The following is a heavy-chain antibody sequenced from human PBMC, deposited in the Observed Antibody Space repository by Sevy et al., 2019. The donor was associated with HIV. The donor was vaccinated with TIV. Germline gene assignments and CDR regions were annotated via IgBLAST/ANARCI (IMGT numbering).Heavy chain of an antibody. Sequence: GGSLRLSCAASGFTFSDYYMSWIRQAPGKGLEWVSYISSSGSTIYYADSVKGRFTISRDNAKNSLYLQMNSLRAEDMAVYYCAAQWDTAMVYYYYYGMDVWGQGTTVTVSS. V-gene: IGHV3-11*01. CDR1: GFTFSDYY. J-gene: IGHJ6*02. D-gene: IGHD5-18*01. CDR3: AAQWDTAMVYYYYYGMDV. CDR2: ISSSGSTI.